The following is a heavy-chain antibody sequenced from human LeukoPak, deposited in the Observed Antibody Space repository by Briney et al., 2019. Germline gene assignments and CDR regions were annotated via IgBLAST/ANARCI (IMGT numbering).Heavy chain of an antibody. J-gene: IGHJ4*02. V-gene: IGHV4-31*03. CDR3: ARADTPPYCSGGSCYSMVQYYFDY. D-gene: IGHD2-15*01. CDR2: IYYSGST. CDR1: GGSISSGGYY. Sequence: PSQTLPLTCTVSGGSISSGGYYWSWIRQHPGKGLEWIGYIYYSGSTYYNPSLKSRVTISVDTSKNQFSLKLSSVTAADTAVYYCARADTPPYCSGGSCYSMVQYYFDYWGQGTLVTVSS.